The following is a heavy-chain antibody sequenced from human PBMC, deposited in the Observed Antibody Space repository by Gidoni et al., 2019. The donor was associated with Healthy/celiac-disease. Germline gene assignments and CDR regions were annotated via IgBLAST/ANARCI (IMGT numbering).Heavy chain of an antibody. J-gene: IGHJ4*02. D-gene: IGHD3-22*01. Sequence: EVQLVESGGGLVQPGGSLRLSCAASGFTFSSYWMSWVRQAPGKGLEWVANIKKGGSEKYYVDSVKGRFTISRDNAKNSLYLQMNSLRAEDAAVYYCANRDSSGYYYPYHFDYWGQGTLVTVSS. V-gene: IGHV3-7*03. CDR2: IKKGGSEK. CDR1: GFTFSSYW. CDR3: ANRDSSGYYYPYHFDY.